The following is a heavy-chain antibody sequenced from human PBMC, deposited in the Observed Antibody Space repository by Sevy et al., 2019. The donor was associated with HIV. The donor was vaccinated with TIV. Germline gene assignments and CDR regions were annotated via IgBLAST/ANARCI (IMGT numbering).Heavy chain of an antibody. V-gene: IGHV3-9*01. D-gene: IGHD6-19*01. J-gene: IGHJ3*01. Sequence: GGSLRLSCAASGFTFDDYGINWVRQAPGKGLEWVSGMSWNSGSIGYADSVKGRFTISRDNAKNSLYLQMNSLRPDDTGLYYCAKDVGQWLGKDAFDVWGRGTMVTVSS. CDR2: MSWNSGSI. CDR3: AKDVGQWLGKDAFDV. CDR1: GFTFDDYG.